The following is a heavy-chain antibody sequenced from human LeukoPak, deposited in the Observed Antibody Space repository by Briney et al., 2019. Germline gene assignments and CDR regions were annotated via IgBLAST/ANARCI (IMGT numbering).Heavy chain of an antibody. D-gene: IGHD3-3*01. CDR2: IYYSGST. CDR3: ARVGGYDFWSGSYFDN. CDR1: GGSISSYY. Sequence: SETLSLTCSISGGSISSYYWSWIRQPPGKGLEWIGYIYYSGSTNYNPSLKSRVTISVDTSKNQFSLKLSSVTAADTAVYYCARVGGYDFWSGSYFDNWGQGVLVTVSS. V-gene: IGHV4-59*01. J-gene: IGHJ4*02.